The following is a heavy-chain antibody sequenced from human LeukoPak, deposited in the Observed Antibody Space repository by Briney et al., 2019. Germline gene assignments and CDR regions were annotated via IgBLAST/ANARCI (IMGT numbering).Heavy chain of an antibody. CDR3: ARVGEYYYDTSGYYYASPFDY. J-gene: IGHJ4*02. V-gene: IGHV3-23*01. CDR2: ISGSGGST. D-gene: IGHD3-22*01. CDR1: GFTFSSYA. Sequence: PGGSLRLSCAASGFTFSSYAMSWVRQAPGKGLEWVSAISGSGGSTYYADSVKGRFTISRDNSKNTLYLQMNSLRAEDTAVYYCARVGEYYYDTSGYYYASPFDYWGQGTLVTVSS.